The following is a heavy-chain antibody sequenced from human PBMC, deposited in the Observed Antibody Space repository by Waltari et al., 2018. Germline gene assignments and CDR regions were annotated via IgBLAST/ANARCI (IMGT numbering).Heavy chain of an antibody. CDR1: GFPLSTSGVG. V-gene: IGHV2-5*01. Sequence: QITLKESGPTLVKPTQTLTLTCTFSGFPLSTSGVGVGWIRQHPGKALEWLALIYWNDDKRYSPSLKSRLTITKDTSKNQGVLTMTNMDPVDTATYYCAHGDVDTKRWLQRECDYWGQGTLVTVSS. D-gene: IGHD5-18*01. CDR3: AHGDVDTKRWLQRECDY. CDR2: IYWNDDK. J-gene: IGHJ4*02.